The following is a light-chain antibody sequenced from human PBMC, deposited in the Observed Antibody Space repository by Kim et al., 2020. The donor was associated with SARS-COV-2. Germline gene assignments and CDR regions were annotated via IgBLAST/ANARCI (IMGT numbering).Light chain of an antibody. CDR1: TSTNGSNT. J-gene: IGLJ1*01. CDR3: ATWDNSLRAYV. CDR2: SNN. V-gene: IGLV1-44*01. Sequence: GQRVHRSGSGVTSTNGSNTVNWYQHLPGTAPKFLIYSNNQRPSGVPDRFSASKSGTSASLAISGLQSEDEGDYYCATWDNSLRAYVFGPGTKVTVL.